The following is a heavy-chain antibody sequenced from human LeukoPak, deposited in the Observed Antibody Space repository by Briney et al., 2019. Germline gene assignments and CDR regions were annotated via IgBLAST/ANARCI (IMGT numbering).Heavy chain of an antibody. CDR3: AKSGIAARGGPLHYYYYMDV. D-gene: IGHD6-6*01. J-gene: IGHJ6*03. CDR2: ISGGGGST. CDR1: GFTFSTYA. V-gene: IGHV3-23*01. Sequence: GGSLRLSCAASGFTFSTYALTWVRQAPGKGLEWVSAISGGGGSTYYADSVKGRFTISRDNSKNTLYLQMNSLRAEDTAVYYCAKSGIAARGGPLHYYYYMDVWGKGTTVTVSS.